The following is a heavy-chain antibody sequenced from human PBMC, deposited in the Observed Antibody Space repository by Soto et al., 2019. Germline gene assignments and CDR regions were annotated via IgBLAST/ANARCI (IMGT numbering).Heavy chain of an antibody. CDR2: ISGFNGNT. CDR1: GYTFTSYG. D-gene: IGHD3-3*01. CDR3: ARGRSAIFGVVYYFDY. V-gene: IGHV1-18*01. J-gene: IGHJ4*02. Sequence: QIQLMQSGADVKKPGASVKVSCRASGYTFTSYGVAWVRQAPGQGLEWMGWISGFNGNTNYAENFQDRVTMTIDTSPRTGYLELRSLRSDDTAVYYCARGRSAIFGVVYYFDYWGQGILVTVSS.